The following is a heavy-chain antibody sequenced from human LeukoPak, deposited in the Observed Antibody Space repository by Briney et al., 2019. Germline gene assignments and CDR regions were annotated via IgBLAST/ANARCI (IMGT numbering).Heavy chain of an antibody. D-gene: IGHD3-22*01. CDR3: ARVPLDYYDRGRLFDD. CDR1: GYTFTSDA. V-gene: IGHV1-18*01. CDR2: ISAYNGNT. J-gene: IGHJ4*02. Sequence: VASVKVSCKVSGYTFTSDAINWVRQAPGQGLEWMGWISAYNGNTNYAQKLQGRVTMTTDTSTSTAYMELRSLRSDDTAVYYCARVPLDYYDRGRLFDDWGQGTLVTVSS.